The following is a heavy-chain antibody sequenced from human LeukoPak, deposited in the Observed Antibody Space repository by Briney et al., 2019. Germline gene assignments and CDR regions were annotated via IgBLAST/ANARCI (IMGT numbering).Heavy chain of an antibody. CDR2: ISWNSGNI. Sequence: GGSLRLSCEASGFTFDDYAMHWVRQAPGKSLEWVSGISWNSGNIGYADSVKGRFTISRDNAKNSLYLQMISLSAEDTALYCAKESPTLGAFDIWGQGTMVTVSS. CDR3: AKESPTLGAFDI. V-gene: IGHV3-9*01. J-gene: IGHJ3*02. CDR1: GFTFDDYA. D-gene: IGHD3-16*01.